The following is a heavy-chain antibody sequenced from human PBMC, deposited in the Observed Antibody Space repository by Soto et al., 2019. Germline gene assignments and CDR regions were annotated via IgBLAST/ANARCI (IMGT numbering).Heavy chain of an antibody. CDR1: GFTFSSYW. CDR3: VRTSLVVAAATREDY. CDR2: INSDGSST. Sequence: EVQLVESGGGLVQPGESLRLSCAASGFTFSSYWMHWVRQAPGKGLVWVSRINSDGSSTSYAGSVKGRFTISRDNANNTLYLQMNSLRAEDTAVYYCVRTSLVVAAATREDYWGKGTLVTVSS. V-gene: IGHV3-74*01. J-gene: IGHJ4*02. D-gene: IGHD2-15*01.